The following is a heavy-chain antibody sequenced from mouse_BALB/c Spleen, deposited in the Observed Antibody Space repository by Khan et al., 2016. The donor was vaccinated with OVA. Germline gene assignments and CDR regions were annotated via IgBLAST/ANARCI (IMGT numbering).Heavy chain of an antibody. J-gene: IGHJ3*01. D-gene: IGHD1-1*01. CDR1: GYTFTSYW. Sequence: QVQLQQSGAELAKPGASVKMSCKASGYTFTSYWMHWVKQRPGQGLEWIGYINPSTGYTEYNQKFKDKATLTADKSSSTAYMQLSSLTSEDSAVYYCANHGSSSAWFTYWGQRTLVTVSA. V-gene: IGHV1-7*01. CDR3: ANHGSSSAWFTY. CDR2: INPSTGYT.